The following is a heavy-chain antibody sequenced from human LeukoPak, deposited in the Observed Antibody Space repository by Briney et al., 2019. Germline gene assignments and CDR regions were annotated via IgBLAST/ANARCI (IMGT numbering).Heavy chain of an antibody. CDR3: TTEFYNAPDY. CDR1: GLTFRNAW. D-gene: IGHD2/OR15-2a*01. V-gene: IGHV3-15*01. J-gene: IGHJ4*02. CDR2: IKSKFDGGTT. Sequence: GGSLRLSCAASGLTFRNAWMSWVRQAPGKGLEWVGRIKSKFDGGTTDYAAPVKGRFTISRGDSENTLYLQMNSLKTEDTGVYYCTTEFYNAPDYWGQGTLVTVSS.